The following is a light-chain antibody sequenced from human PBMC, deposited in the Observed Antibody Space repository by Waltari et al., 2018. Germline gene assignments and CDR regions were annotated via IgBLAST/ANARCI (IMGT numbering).Light chain of an antibody. J-gene: IGKJ5*01. CDR2: DAS. Sequence: MTQTQAPPSPSPGVQSTLSCRASQSVSSNVAWYQKKPGQAPRLLIYDASTRATSIPAKFRGSGSGTEFTLTISSLQSEDFAVYYCQQYNRWPPITFGHGTRLEIK. V-gene: IGKV3-15*01. CDR3: QQYNRWPPIT. CDR1: QSVSSN.